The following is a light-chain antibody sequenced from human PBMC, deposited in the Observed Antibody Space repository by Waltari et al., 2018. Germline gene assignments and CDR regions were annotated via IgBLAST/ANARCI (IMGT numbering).Light chain of an antibody. CDR1: QDISTS. CDR3: QQGDTSPPT. J-gene: IGKJ1*01. Sequence: EIHTTQSPSPVSASVGAKVSMSCRTSQDISTSLAWYQQKSGKAPSLLINHSSTLQSGVPSRFSGAGTRTDFTLTINNLHPEDFATYFCQQGDTSPPTFGPGTKVELK. CDR2: HSS. V-gene: IGKV1-12*01.